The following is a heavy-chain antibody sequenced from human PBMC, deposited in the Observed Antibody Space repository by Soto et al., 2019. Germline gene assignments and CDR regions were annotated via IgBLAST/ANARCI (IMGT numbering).Heavy chain of an antibody. Sequence: GASVKVSCKASGYTFTDYYMHWVRQAPGQGLEWMGWINPNSGGTNYAQKFQGRVTMTRDTSISTAYMELSRLRSDDTAVYYCARKPELRGSYYYYYDMDVWGQGTTVTVSS. J-gene: IGHJ6*02. CDR3: ARKPELRGSYYYYYDMDV. CDR1: GYTFTDYY. CDR2: INPNSGGT. D-gene: IGHD1-7*01. V-gene: IGHV1-2*02.